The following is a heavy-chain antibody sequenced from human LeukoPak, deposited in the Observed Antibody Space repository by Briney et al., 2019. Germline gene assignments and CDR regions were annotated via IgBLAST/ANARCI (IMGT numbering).Heavy chain of an antibody. CDR3: TRDLLNEGNHLDY. CDR2: FHSRWST. Sequence: SETLSLTCTVSGGSINNYYWSWIRQPPGKGLEWIGYFHSRWSTNYNPSLKSRVIISVDTSKNQLSLELTSVTAADTAVYYCTRDLLNEGNHLDYWGQGTLVTVSS. D-gene: IGHD4-23*01. CDR1: GGSINNYY. J-gene: IGHJ4*02. V-gene: IGHV4-59*01.